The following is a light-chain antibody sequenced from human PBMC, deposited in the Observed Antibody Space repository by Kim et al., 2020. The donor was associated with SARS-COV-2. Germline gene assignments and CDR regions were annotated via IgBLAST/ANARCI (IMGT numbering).Light chain of an antibody. Sequence: RVTISCPGSSSNIGAGYDVPWNQQLPGTAPKLLIYGNSNRPAGVPDRFSGSKSGTSASLAITGLQAGDEADYYCQSYDSSLSGFVFGGGTQLTVL. CDR2: GNS. V-gene: IGLV1-40*01. CDR3: QSYDSSLSGFV. CDR1: SSNIGAGYD. J-gene: IGLJ2*01.